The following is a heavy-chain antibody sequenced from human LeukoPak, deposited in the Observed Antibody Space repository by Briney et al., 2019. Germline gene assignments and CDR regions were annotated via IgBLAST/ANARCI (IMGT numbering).Heavy chain of an antibody. J-gene: IGHJ4*02. CDR2: ISSSSNNI. CDR1: GFTFSTYT. V-gene: IGHV3-21*01. Sequence: PEGSLRLSCAASGFTFSTYTMNWVRQAPGKGLEWVSSISSSSNNINYADSVKGRFTISSDNAMNSVHLQMNSLRVEDTAVYYCARGYQRPDYWGQGTLITVSS. CDR3: ARGYQRPDY. D-gene: IGHD2-2*01.